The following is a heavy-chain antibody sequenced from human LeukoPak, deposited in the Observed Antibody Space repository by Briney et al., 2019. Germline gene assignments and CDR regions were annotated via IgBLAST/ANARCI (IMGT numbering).Heavy chain of an antibody. V-gene: IGHV1-69*10. CDR3: ARVDGSDYDFWSGPNWFDP. J-gene: IGHJ5*02. CDR2: IIPILGIA. Sequence: GASVKVSRKASGGTSTSYAISCVRQAPGQGLEWMRRIIPILGIANCAQKFQGRVTITADKSTSTAYMELSSLRSEDTAVYYCARVDGSDYDFWSGPNWFDPWGQGTLVTVSS. CDR1: GGTSTSYA. D-gene: IGHD3-3*01.